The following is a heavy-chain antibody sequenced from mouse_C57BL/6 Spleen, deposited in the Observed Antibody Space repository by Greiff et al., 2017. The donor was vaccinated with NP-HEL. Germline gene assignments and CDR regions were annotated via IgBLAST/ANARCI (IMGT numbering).Heavy chain of an antibody. Sequence: EVKLVESGGGLVQPGGSLKLSCAASGFTFSDYYMYWVRQTPEKRLEWVAYISNGGGSTYYPDTVKGRFTISRDNAKNTLYLQMSRLKSEDTAMYYCARRGYYAMDYWGQGTTLTVSS. D-gene: IGHD1-1*02. J-gene: IGHJ2*01. CDR1: GFTFSDYY. CDR3: ARRGYYAMDY. CDR2: ISNGGGST. V-gene: IGHV5-12*01.